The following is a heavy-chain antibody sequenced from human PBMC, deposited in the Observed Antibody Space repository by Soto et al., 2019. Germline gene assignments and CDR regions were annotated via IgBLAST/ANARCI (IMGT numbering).Heavy chain of an antibody. D-gene: IGHD6-13*01. CDR2: ISAYNGNT. Sequence: QVQLVQSGAEVKKPGASVKVSCKASGYTFTSYGISWVRQAPGQGLEWMGWISAYNGNTNYAQKLQGRVTKTTDPSTSTAYRELRSLRSDDTAVYYCARAGLVAAAGTGGDYWGQGTLVTVSS. CDR1: GYTFTSYG. CDR3: ARAGLVAAAGTGGDY. V-gene: IGHV1-18*01. J-gene: IGHJ4*02.